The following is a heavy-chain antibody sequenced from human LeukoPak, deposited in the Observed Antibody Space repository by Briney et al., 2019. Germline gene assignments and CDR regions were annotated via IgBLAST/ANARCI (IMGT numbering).Heavy chain of an antibody. Sequence: PGGSLRLSCAASGFTVSSNYMSWVRQAPGKGLSWVSIIYSDGTPHYAESVKGRFTISRDNSKNTLYLQMNSLRAEDTAVYYCATPGLIMAGSLDYWGQGTLVTVSS. CDR3: ATPGLIMAGSLDY. CDR2: IYSDGTP. V-gene: IGHV3-66*01. J-gene: IGHJ4*02. D-gene: IGHD6-19*01. CDR1: GFTVSSNY.